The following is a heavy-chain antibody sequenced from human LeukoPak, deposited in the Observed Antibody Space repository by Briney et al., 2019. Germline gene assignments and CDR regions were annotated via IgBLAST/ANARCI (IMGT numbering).Heavy chain of an antibody. V-gene: IGHV3-48*01. J-gene: IGHJ5*02. D-gene: IGHD6-13*01. CDR2: ISSSSSTI. Sequence: GGSLRLSCAASGFTFSSYSMNWVRQAPGKGLEWVSYISSSSSTIYYADSVKGRFTISRDNAKSSLYLQMNSLRAEDTAVYYCARTIAAAFDPWGQGTLVTVSS. CDR1: GFTFSSYS. CDR3: ARTIAAAFDP.